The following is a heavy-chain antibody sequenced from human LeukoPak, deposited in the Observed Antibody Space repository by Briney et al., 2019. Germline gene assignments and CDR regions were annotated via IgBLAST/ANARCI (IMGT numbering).Heavy chain of an antibody. CDR1: GFAFNSFV. J-gene: IGHJ4*02. CDR2: ISDSGDST. D-gene: IGHD6-25*01. Sequence: GGSLRLSCAASGFAFNSFVMTWVRQAPGKGLDWFSAISDSGDSTSYADSVKGRFTISRDNSKSTMYLHMTSLTAEDTAVYFCAKGSGTSRPYYLDYWGRGTLVTVSS. V-gene: IGHV3-23*01. CDR3: AKGSGTSRPYYLDY.